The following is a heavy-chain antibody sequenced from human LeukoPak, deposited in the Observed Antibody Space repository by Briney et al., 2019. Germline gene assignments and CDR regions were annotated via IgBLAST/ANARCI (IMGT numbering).Heavy chain of an antibody. V-gene: IGHV1-69*04. CDR2: IIPILGIA. CDR3: ARARSRSQLRFLEWLFDY. D-gene: IGHD3-3*01. CDR1: GGTFSSYA. J-gene: IGHJ4*02. Sequence: SVKVSCKASGGTFSSYAISWVRQAPGQGLEWMGRIIPILGIANYAQKFQGRVTITADKSTSTAYMELSSLRSEDTAVYYCARARSRSQLRFLEWLFDYWGQGTLVTVSS.